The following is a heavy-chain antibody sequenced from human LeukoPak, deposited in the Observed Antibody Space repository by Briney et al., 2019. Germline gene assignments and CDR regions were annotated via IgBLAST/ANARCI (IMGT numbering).Heavy chain of an antibody. D-gene: IGHD5-18*01. V-gene: IGHV7-4-1*02. Sequence: ASVKVSCKASGYTFSSYAMNWVRQAPGQGLEWMGWVNTNTGDPTYAQGFTGRFVFSLDTSVSTAYLQISSLKAEDTAVYYCARDIGALRIQVPPDAFDIWGQGTMVTVSS. CDR1: GYTFSSYA. J-gene: IGHJ3*02. CDR2: VNTNTGDP. CDR3: ARDIGALRIQVPPDAFDI.